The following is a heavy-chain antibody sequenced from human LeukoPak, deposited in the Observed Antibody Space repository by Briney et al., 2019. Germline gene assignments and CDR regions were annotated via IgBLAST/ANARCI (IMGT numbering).Heavy chain of an antibody. J-gene: IGHJ3*02. CDR3: AKDVSGWELLPDHAFDI. V-gene: IGHV3-23*01. D-gene: IGHD1-26*01. CDR2: ISGSGGST. Sequence: GGSLRLSCAASGFSFSSYAMSWVRQAPGKGLEWVSAISGSGGSTYYADSVKGRFTISRDNSKNTLYLQMNSLRAEDTAVYYCAKDVSGWELLPDHAFDIWGQGAMVTVSS. CDR1: GFSFSSYA.